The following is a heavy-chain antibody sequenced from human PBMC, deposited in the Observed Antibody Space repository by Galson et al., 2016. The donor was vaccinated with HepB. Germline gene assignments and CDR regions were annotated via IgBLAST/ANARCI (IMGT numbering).Heavy chain of an antibody. J-gene: IGHJ3*02. CDR2: ISSGPTYI. Sequence: SLRLSCAASGFTFSSYSMNWVRQAPGKGLEWVSSISSGPTYIYYANSVRGRFTISRDNAKNLLYLQMNSLRAEDTAVYYCVRKHDYGDYYAFDIWGQGTMLTVSS. D-gene: IGHD4-17*01. CDR3: VRKHDYGDYYAFDI. V-gene: IGHV3-21*01. CDR1: GFTFSSYS.